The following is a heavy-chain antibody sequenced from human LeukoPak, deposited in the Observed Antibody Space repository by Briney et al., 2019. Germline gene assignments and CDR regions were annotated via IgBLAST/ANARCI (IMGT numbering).Heavy chain of an antibody. D-gene: IGHD3-9*01. Sequence: GSSVKVSCKASGGTFSSYAISWVRQAPGQGLEWMGGIIPIFGTANYAQKFQGRVTITADESTSTAYMELSSLRSEDTAVYYCARGGISDYDILTGPNWFDPRGQGTLVTVSS. CDR1: GGTFSSYA. J-gene: IGHJ5*02. CDR3: ARGGISDYDILTGPNWFDP. V-gene: IGHV1-69*01. CDR2: IIPIFGTA.